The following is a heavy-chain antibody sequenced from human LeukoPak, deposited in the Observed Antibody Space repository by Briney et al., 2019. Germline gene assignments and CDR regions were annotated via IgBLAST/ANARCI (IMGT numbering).Heavy chain of an antibody. D-gene: IGHD5-24*01. CDR1: GDSVSSNSAA. V-gene: IGHV6-1*01. CDR2: TYYRSKWYN. Sequence: SQTLSLTCAISGDSVSSNSAAWNWIRQSPSRGLEWLGRTYYRSKWYNDYAVSVKSRITINPDTSKNQFSLQLKSVTPEDTAVYFCARKDSRLRDGYNSFAFDRWGQGTMVTVSS. CDR3: ARKDSRLRDGYNSFAFDR. J-gene: IGHJ3*01.